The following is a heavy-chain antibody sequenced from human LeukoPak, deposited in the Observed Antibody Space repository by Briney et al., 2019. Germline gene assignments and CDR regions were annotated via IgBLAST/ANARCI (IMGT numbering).Heavy chain of an antibody. D-gene: IGHD3-3*01. Sequence: SETLSLTRAVSVYSLSSWYYWGWIRPPPGKGLEWIGSIYHSGSNYYKPSLKSRVTVSVDTSKNQFSLKLSAVTAADTAVYYCARLGITIFGVVRLGNRAFDIWGQGTMVTVSS. CDR3: ARLGITIFGVVRLGNRAFDI. CDR1: VYSLSSWYY. CDR2: IYHSGSN. V-gene: IGHV4-38-2*01. J-gene: IGHJ3*02.